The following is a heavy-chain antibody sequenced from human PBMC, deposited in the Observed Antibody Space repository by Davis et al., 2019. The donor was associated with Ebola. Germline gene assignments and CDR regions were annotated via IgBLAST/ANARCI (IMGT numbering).Heavy chain of an antibody. Sequence: PSETLSLTCAVYGGSFSGYYWSWIRQPPGKGLEWIGEINHSGSTNYNPSLKSRVTISVDTSKNQFSLKLSSVTAADTAVYYCARGYYYDSPFDYWGQGTLVTVSS. CDR1: GGSFSGYY. D-gene: IGHD3-22*01. J-gene: IGHJ4*02. CDR3: ARGYYYDSPFDY. CDR2: INHSGST. V-gene: IGHV4-34*01.